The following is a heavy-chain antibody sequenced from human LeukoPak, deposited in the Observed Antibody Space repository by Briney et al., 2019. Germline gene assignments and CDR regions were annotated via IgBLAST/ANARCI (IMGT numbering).Heavy chain of an antibody. CDR3: ARDQEAFDY. Sequence: ASVKVSCKASGYSLTSNYIHWVRQAPGQGLEWMGMIYPRDGSTSYAQKFQGRVTVTRDTSTSTVHMELSGLRSEDTAVYYCARDQEAFDYWGQGTLVTVSS. CDR1: GYSLTSNY. J-gene: IGHJ4*02. V-gene: IGHV1-46*01. CDR2: IYPRDGST.